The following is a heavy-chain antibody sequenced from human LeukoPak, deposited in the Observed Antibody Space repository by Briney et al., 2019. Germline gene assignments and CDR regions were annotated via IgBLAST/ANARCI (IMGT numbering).Heavy chain of an antibody. Sequence: ASVKVSCKASGYTFTSYAMHWVRQAPGQRLEWMGWINACNGNTKYSQKFQGRVTITRDTSASTAYMELSSLRSEDTAVYYCARAGYYDFWSGYYLNNWFDPWGQGTLVTVSS. CDR3: ARAGYYDFWSGYYLNNWFDP. D-gene: IGHD3-3*01. CDR2: INACNGNT. CDR1: GYTFTSYA. V-gene: IGHV1-3*01. J-gene: IGHJ5*02.